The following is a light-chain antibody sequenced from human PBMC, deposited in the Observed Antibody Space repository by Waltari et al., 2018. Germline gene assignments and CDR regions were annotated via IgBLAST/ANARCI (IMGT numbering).Light chain of an antibody. J-gene: IGKJ4*01. V-gene: IGKV3-11*01. CDR2: GAS. CDR1: QNVRTF. Sequence: IVLTQSPATLSLSPGERATLACRASQNVRTFLAWYQQKPGQAPRFLIYGASNRAIGIPARFSGSGSGTDFTLTISSLETEDCAVYYCQQRFDWPLTFGGGTKVEIK. CDR3: QQRFDWPLT.